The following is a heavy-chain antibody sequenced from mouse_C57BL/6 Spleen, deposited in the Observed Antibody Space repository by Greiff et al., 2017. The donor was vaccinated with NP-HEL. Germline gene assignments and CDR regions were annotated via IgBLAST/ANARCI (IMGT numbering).Heavy chain of an antibody. V-gene: IGHV3-6*01. CDR3: AANLNFDY. Sequence: EVKLMESGPGLVKPSQSLSLTCSVTGYSITSGYYWNWIRQFPGNKLEWMGYISYDGSNNYNPSLKNRISITRDTSKNQFFLKLNSVTTEDTATYYCAANLNFDYWGQGTTLTVSS. D-gene: IGHD4-1*01. CDR2: ISYDGSN. J-gene: IGHJ2*01. CDR1: GYSITSGYY.